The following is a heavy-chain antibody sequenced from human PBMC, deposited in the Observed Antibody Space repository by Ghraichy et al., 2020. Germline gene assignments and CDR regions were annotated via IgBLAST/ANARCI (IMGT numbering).Heavy chain of an antibody. Sequence: SQTLSLTCAISGDSVSGDSSAWNWIRQSPSRGLEWLGRTYYRSEWYHEYAVSVKSRITINPDTSRNHFSLQLNSVTPEDTAVYYCAREYDTSGYLHLGFDYWGQGTLVTVSS. CDR2: TYYRSEWYH. V-gene: IGHV6-1*01. D-gene: IGHD3-22*01. J-gene: IGHJ4*02. CDR1: GDSVSGDSSA. CDR3: AREYDTSGYLHLGFDY.